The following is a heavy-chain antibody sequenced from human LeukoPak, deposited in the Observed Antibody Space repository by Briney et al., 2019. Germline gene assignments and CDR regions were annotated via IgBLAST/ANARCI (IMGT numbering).Heavy chain of an antibody. CDR2: IYTSGST. Sequence: SETLSLTCTVSGGSISSYYWSWIRQPAGKGLEWIGRIYTSGSTNYNPSLKSRVTMSVDTSKNQFSLKLSSVTAADTAVYYCARDYVGTTVTTRVLNNWFDPWGQGTQVTVSS. V-gene: IGHV4-4*07. J-gene: IGHJ5*02. CDR1: GGSISSYY. CDR3: ARDYVGTTVTTRVLNNWFDP. D-gene: IGHD4-17*01.